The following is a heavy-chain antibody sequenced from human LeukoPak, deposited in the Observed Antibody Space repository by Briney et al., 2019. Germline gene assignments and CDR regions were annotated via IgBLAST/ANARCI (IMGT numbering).Heavy chain of an antibody. D-gene: IGHD3-3*01. CDR1: GYTVTSYG. CDR3: ARAHYDFWSGYYYYYYGMDV. Sequence: ASVKVSCKASGYTVTSYGISWGRQAPGQGLEWMGWIRAYNGNTNYAQKLQGRVTMTTDTSTSTAYMELRSLRSDDTAVYYCARAHYDFWSGYYYYYYGMDVWGQGTTVTVSS. J-gene: IGHJ6*02. CDR2: IRAYNGNT. V-gene: IGHV1-18*01.